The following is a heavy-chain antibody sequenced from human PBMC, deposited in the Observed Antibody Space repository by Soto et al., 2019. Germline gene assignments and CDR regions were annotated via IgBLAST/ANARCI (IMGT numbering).Heavy chain of an antibody. J-gene: IGHJ5*02. CDR2: TSCTGDN. CDR1: GGSVTSYH. D-gene: IGHD1-26*01. V-gene: IGHV4-59*02. CDR3: TRDMHAGFPHYFDP. Sequence: SETLCISCFFSGGSVTSYHWSWIRQFPGKGLEWIACTSCTGDNNWKRSRRRRVTPSSDTSSNQLSLILTSMTAADTPSYYWTRDMHAGFPHYFDPWGQGTMVTVSS.